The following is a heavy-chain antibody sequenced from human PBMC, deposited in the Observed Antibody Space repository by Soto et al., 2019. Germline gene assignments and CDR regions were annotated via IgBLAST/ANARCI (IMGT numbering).Heavy chain of an antibody. J-gene: IGHJ3*02. CDR3: ARRSGYCSGGSCYVAFDI. Sequence: PSETLSLTCTVSGDSMSSYFWSWIRQPPGKGLEWIGYFHYSGSTNYNPSLKSRVTISVDTSKNQFSLIVSSVTAADTAVYYCARRSGYCSGGSCYVAFDIWGQGTVVTVSS. D-gene: IGHD2-15*01. V-gene: IGHV4-59*08. CDR1: GDSMSSYF. CDR2: FHYSGST.